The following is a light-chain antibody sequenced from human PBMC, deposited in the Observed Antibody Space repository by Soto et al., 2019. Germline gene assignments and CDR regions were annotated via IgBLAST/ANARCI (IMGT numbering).Light chain of an antibody. J-gene: IGKJ5*01. CDR3: QQRSNWPIT. CDR1: QSVSSN. CDR2: GAS. Sequence: EIMLTQSPGTLSLSPGERATLSCRASQSVSSNLAWYQQKPGQAPRLLIYGASTRATGIPARFSGSGSGTEFTLTISSLEPEDFAVYYCQQRSNWPITFGQGTRLEI. V-gene: IGKV3-11*01.